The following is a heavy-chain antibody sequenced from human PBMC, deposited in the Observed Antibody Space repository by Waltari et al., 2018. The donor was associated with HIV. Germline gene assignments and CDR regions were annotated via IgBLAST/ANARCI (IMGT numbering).Heavy chain of an antibody. V-gene: IGHV3-30*18. D-gene: IGHD3-9*01. J-gene: IGHJ4*02. Sequence: RQAPGKGLEWVAVISYDGSNKYYADSVRGRFTISRDNSKNTLYLQMNSLRAEDTAVYYCAKDRQKIGYYDILTGYLDYWGQGTLVTVSS. CDR3: AKDRQKIGYYDILTGYLDY. CDR2: ISYDGSNK.